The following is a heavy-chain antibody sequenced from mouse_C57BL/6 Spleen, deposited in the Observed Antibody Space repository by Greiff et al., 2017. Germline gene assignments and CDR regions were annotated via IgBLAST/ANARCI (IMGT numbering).Heavy chain of an antibody. J-gene: IGHJ3*01. V-gene: IGHV5-9*01. CDR1: GFTFSSYT. D-gene: IGHD2-3*01. CDR2: ISGGGGNT. Sequence: EVMLVESGGGLVKPGGSLKLSCAASGFTFSSYTMSWVRQTPEKRLEWVATISGGGGNTYYPDSVKGRFTISRDTDQNTLYLQMSSLRSEDTALYYCARHRDYDGYYGAWFAYWGQGTLVTVSA. CDR3: ARHRDYDGYYGAWFAY.